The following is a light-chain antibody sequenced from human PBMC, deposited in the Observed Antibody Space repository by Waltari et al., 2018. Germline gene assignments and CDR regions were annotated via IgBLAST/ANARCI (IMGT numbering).Light chain of an antibody. Sequence: SYELTQPPSVSVSPGQTARITCSGDALSKQYVHWYQKKPGRAPVMVMYIDTEWPSGIPERFSGSSSGTTLTLTISGVQAEDEADYYCQSADSSGLVVFGGGTKLTVL. V-gene: IGLV3-25*03. CDR2: IDT. CDR1: ALSKQY. J-gene: IGLJ2*01. CDR3: QSADSSGLVV.